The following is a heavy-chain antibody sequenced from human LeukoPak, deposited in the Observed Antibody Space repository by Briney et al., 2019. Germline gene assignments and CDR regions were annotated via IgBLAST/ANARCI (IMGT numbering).Heavy chain of an antibody. V-gene: IGHV4-34*01. Sequence: SETLSLTCAVYGGSFSGYYWSWIRQPPGKGLEWIGEINHSGSTNYNPSLKSRVTISVDTSKNQFSLKLSSVTAADTAVYYCARDPSITRDIWGQGTMVTVSS. D-gene: IGHD3-10*01. J-gene: IGHJ3*02. CDR3: ARDPSITRDI. CDR2: INHSGST. CDR1: GGSFSGYY.